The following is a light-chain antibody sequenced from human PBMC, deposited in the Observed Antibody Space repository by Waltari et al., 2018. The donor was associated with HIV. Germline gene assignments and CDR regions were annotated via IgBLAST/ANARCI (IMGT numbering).Light chain of an antibody. V-gene: IGLV2-18*02. CDR1: SSDVGRHNR. J-gene: IGLJ1*01. CDR3: SSYTSSSTYV. CDR2: EVT. Sequence: QSALTQPPSVSGSPGQSVTISCTGSSSDVGRHNRVSRYQQPPGTAPKLLIYEVTYRPSGVPDRFSGSKSGNTASLTISGLQAEDEADYYCSSYTSSSTYVFGTGTRVTVL.